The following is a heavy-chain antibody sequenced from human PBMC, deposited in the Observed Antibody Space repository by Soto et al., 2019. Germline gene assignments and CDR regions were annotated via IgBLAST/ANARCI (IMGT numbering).Heavy chain of an antibody. CDR1: GYSFTSYW. CDR3: ARKGPVAAAGTAYNWFDP. D-gene: IGHD6-13*01. V-gene: IGHV5-51*01. Sequence: ESLKISCKGSGYSFTSYWIGWVRQMPGKGLEWMGIIYPGDSDTRYSPSFQGQVTISADKSISTAYLQWSSLKASDTAMYYCARKGPVAAAGTAYNWFDPWGQGTLVTVSS. CDR2: IYPGDSDT. J-gene: IGHJ5*02.